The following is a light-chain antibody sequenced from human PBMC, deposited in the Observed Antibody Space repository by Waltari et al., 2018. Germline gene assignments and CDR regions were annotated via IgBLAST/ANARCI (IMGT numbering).Light chain of an antibody. CDR3: QVWDSSRHHVI. CDR2: YDT. J-gene: IGLJ2*01. Sequence: SYMLTQPPSVSVAPGQTARITCGVDDIGDRSVHWFQQRPGQAPVSVIYYDTDRPSGFPDRFSGSHSGDTATLIISRVEAGDEADYYCQVWDSSRHHVIFGGGTRLTVL. V-gene: IGLV3-21*04. CDR1: DIGDRS.